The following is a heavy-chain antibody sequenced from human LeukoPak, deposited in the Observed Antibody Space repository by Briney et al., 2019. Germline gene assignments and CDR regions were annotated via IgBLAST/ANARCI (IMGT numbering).Heavy chain of an antibody. V-gene: IGHV1-24*01. Sequence: ASVKVSCKVSGYILSELSMHWVRQPPGKGLEWMGGFDPEEDETIYAQRFQGRITMTEDTSTDTAYMELSSLRSEDTAVYYCARGTKTAPTDYWGQGTLVTVSS. CDR1: GYILSELS. CDR3: ARGTKTAPTDY. CDR2: FDPEEDET. J-gene: IGHJ4*02. D-gene: IGHD2-8*01.